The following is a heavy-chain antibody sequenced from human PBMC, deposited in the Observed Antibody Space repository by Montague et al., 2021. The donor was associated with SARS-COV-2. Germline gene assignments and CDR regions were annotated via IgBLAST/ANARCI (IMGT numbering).Heavy chain of an antibody. CDR1: GFTFSAFW. Sequence: PLRLSCAASGFTFSAFWMTWVRQAPGKGLEWVANIKQDGSQKYYLESVKGRFTISRDNAQNSLHLQMNSLRLEDTAVYYCATELPGYYDDSGYYSAFDHWGQGTLVSASS. V-gene: IGHV3-7*05. CDR2: IKQDGSQK. D-gene: IGHD3-22*01. J-gene: IGHJ4*02. CDR3: ATELPGYYDDSGYYSAFDH.